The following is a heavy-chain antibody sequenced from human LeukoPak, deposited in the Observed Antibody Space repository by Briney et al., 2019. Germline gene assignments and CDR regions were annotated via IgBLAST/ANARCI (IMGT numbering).Heavy chain of an antibody. J-gene: IGHJ4*02. Sequence: PSATLSLTCTVSGGSFNGYYWTWIRQPPRKGLEWIGEISHSGSTNYNPSLKSRVTISLDTSTNQVSLKLSSVTAADTAVYYCARALTGYNVYFDYWGQGILVTVSS. D-gene: IGHD1-1*01. CDR1: GGSFNGYY. CDR3: ARALTGYNVYFDY. V-gene: IGHV4-34*01. CDR2: ISHSGST.